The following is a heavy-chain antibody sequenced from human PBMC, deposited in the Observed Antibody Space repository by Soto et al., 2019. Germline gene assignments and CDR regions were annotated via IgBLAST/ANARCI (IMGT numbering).Heavy chain of an antibody. Sequence: GSLRLSCAASGFTFSSYSMNWVRQAPGKGLEWVSYISSSSSAIYYADSVKGRFTISRDNAKSSLYLQMNSLSDEDTAVYYCARDLRADYWGQGTLVTVSS. CDR2: ISSSSSAI. CDR3: ARDLRADY. V-gene: IGHV3-48*02. J-gene: IGHJ4*02. D-gene: IGHD3-16*01. CDR1: GFTFSSYS.